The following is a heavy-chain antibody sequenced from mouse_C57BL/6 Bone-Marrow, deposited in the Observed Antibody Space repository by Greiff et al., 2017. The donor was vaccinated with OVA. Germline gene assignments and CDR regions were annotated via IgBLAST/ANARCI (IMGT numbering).Heavy chain of an antibody. CDR3: AIRYYGSSYWYFGV. CDR2: IHPSDSDT. J-gene: IGHJ1*03. CDR1: GYTFTSYW. Sequence: QVQLKQPGAELVKPGASVKVSCKASGYTFTSYWMHWVKQRPGQGLEWIGRIHPSDSDTNYNQKFKGKATLTVDKSSSTAYMQLSSLTSEDSAVYYCAIRYYGSSYWYFGVWGTGTTVTVAS. V-gene: IGHV1-74*01. D-gene: IGHD1-1*01.